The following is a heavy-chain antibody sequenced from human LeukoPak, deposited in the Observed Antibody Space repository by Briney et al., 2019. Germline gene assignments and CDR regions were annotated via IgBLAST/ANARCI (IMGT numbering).Heavy chain of an antibody. CDR3: ARVRGSYSTFDY. J-gene: IGHJ4*02. CDR2: ISYDGSNK. V-gene: IGHV3-30-3*01. Sequence: QPGRSLRLSYAASGFTFSSYAMHWVRQAPGKGLEWVAVISYDGSNKYYADSVKGRFTISRDNSKNTLYLQMNSLRAEDTAVYYCARVRGSYSTFDYWGQGTLVTVSS. D-gene: IGHD1-26*01. CDR1: GFTFSSYA.